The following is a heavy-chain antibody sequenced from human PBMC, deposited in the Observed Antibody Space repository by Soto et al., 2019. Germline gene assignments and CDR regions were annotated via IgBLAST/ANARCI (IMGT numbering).Heavy chain of an antibody. V-gene: IGHV4-39*01. CDR1: GGSISSSSYY. CDR3: ARSLSKSFPLY. Sequence: SETLSLTCTVSGGSISSSSYYWGWIRQPPGKGLEWIGSIYYSGSTYYNPSLKSRVTISVDTSKNQFSLKLSSVTAADTAVYYCARSLSKSFPLYWGQGTLVTVSS. CDR2: IYYSGST. J-gene: IGHJ4*02. D-gene: IGHD3-16*02.